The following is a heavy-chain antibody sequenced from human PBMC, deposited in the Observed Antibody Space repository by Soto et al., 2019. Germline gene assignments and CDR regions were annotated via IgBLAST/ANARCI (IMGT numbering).Heavy chain of an antibody. Sequence: SETLSLTCTVSGGSISSYYWGWIRQPPGKGLEWIGSMFYSGSTHHNPSLKSRVTISVDTTKNQLSLKLSSVTAADTAVYYCVRHYFDTSAYFVYWGQGTLVTVSS. D-gene: IGHD3-22*01. J-gene: IGHJ4*02. CDR3: VRHYFDTSAYFVY. CDR1: GGSISSYY. CDR2: MFYSGST. V-gene: IGHV4-39*01.